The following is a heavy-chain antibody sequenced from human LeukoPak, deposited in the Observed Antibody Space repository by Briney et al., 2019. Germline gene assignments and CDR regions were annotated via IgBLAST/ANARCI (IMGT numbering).Heavy chain of an antibody. V-gene: IGHV3-30-3*01. J-gene: IGHJ6*02. CDR2: VSFDGNNK. CDR1: GFTFSSYA. D-gene: IGHD2-2*01. Sequence: GGSLRLSCAASGFTFSSYAMHWVRQAPGKGLDWVALVSFDGNNKYYADSVKGRFTISRDNAKNSLYLQMNSLRAEDTALYYCAKDLVRYQLLSDYYYGMDVWGQGTTVTVSS. CDR3: AKDLVRYQLLSDYYYGMDV.